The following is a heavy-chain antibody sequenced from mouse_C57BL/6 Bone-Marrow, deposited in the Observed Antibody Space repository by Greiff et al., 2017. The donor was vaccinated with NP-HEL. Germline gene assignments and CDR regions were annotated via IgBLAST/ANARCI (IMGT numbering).Heavy chain of an antibody. CDR3: AKGVVAWYFDV. D-gene: IGHD1-1*01. CDR2: IWSGGST. CDR1: GFSLTSYG. Sequence: VMLEESGPGLVQPSQSLSITCTVSGFSLTSYGVHWVRQSPGKGLEWLGVIWSGGSTDYNAAFISRLSISKDNSKSQVFFKMNSLQADDTAIYYCAKGVVAWYFDVWGTGTTVTVSS. J-gene: IGHJ1*03. V-gene: IGHV2-2*01.